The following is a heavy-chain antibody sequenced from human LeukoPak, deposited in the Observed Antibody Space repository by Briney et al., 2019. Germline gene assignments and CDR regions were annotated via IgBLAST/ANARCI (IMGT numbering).Heavy chain of an antibody. CDR2: IYYSGST. CDR1: GGSISSSSYY. V-gene: IGHV4-39*07. J-gene: IGHJ4*02. CDR3: ATIIAALREGPDY. Sequence: PSETLSLTCTVSGGSISSSSYYWGWIRQPPGKGLEWIGSIYYSGSTYYNPSLKSRVTISVDTSKNQFSLKLSSVTAADTAVYYCATIIAALREGPDYWGQGTLVTVSS. D-gene: IGHD6-13*01.